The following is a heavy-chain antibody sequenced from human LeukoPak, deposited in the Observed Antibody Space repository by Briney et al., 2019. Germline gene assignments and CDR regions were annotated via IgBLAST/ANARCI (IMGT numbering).Heavy chain of an antibody. CDR2: INHRGST. Sequence: SETLSLTCAVYGGSFSGYYWSWIRQPPGKGLEWIGEINHRGSTNYNPSLKSRVTISVDTSKSLFSLKLNSVTAADTAVYYCARELVGATTPDYWGQGTLVTVSS. CDR1: GGSFSGYY. J-gene: IGHJ4*02. CDR3: ARELVGATTPDY. V-gene: IGHV4-34*01. D-gene: IGHD1-26*01.